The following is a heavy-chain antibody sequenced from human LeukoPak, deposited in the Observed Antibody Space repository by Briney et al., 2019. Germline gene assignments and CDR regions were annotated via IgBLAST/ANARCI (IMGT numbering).Heavy chain of an antibody. CDR1: GYTFTSYD. Sequence: ASVKISCKASGYTFTSYDINWVRQATGQGLEWMGWMNPNSGNTGYAQKFQGRVTMTRSTSISTAYVELSSLRSEDKAVYYCATASTVTTERGSVVRAFDIWGQGTMVTVSS. CDR2: MNPNSGNT. J-gene: IGHJ3*02. V-gene: IGHV1-8*01. D-gene: IGHD4-17*01. CDR3: ATASTVTTERGSVVRAFDI.